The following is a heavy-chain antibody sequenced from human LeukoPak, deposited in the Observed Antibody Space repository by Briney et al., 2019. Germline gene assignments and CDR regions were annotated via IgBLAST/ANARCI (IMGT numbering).Heavy chain of an antibody. V-gene: IGHV4-31*03. D-gene: IGHD2-8*01. CDR3: ARGLHAISVGYYYYYMDV. CDR2: IYYSGST. J-gene: IGHJ6*03. CDR1: GGSISSGGYY. Sequence: SETLSLTCTVSGGSISSGGYYWSWIRQHPGKGLGWIGYIYYSGSTYYNPSLKSRVTISVDTSKNQFSLKLSSVTAADTAVYYCARGLHAISVGYYYYYMDVWGKGTTATVSS.